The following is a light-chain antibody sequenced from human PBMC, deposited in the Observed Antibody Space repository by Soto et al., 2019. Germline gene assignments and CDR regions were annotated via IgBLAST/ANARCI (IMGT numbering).Light chain of an antibody. CDR3: SSYTTSSTQV. CDR1: SSDVGGYNF. V-gene: IGLV2-14*01. CDR2: DVS. Sequence: QSALTQPASVSGSPGQSITISCTGTSSDVGGYNFVSWYQHHPGKAPKLIISDVSNRPSGVSNRFSGSKSGNTASLNISGLQAEDEADYYCSSYTTSSTQVFGGGTKLTVL. J-gene: IGLJ2*01.